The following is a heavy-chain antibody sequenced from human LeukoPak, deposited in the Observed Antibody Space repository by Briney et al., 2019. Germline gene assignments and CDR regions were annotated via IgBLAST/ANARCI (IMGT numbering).Heavy chain of an antibody. CDR1: GYTFTSYG. CDR3: AKVDDIFTASVWTVYFYAMDV. D-gene: IGHD3-9*01. J-gene: IGHJ6*02. V-gene: IGHV1-18*01. CDR2: ISAYNGNT. Sequence: ASVTVSFKASGYTFTSYGISWVRQAPGQGLEWMGWISAYNGNTNYAQKFQGRVTMTTDTSTSTAYMELRSLRSDDTAVYYCAKVDDIFTASVWTVYFYAMDVWGQGTTVTVSS.